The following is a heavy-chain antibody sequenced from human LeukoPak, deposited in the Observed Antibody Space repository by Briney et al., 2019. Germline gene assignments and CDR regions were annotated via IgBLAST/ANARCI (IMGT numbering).Heavy chain of an antibody. D-gene: IGHD3-10*01. V-gene: IGHV5-51*01. CDR3: AREGYGSGSFLSPDY. Sequence: GESLKISCKGSGYSFSTSWIGWVRQMPGKGLEWMGIIYPGDSDTRYRPSFQGQVTISADKSISTAYLQWSSLKASDTAMYYCAREGYGSGSFLSPDYWGQGTLVTVSS. J-gene: IGHJ4*02. CDR2: IYPGDSDT. CDR1: GYSFSTSW.